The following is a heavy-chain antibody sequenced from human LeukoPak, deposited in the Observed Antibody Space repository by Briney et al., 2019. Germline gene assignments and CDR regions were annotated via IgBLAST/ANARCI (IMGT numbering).Heavy chain of an antibody. CDR1: GGSFSGYY. Sequence: SETLSLTCAVFGGSFSGYYWSWIRQPPGKGLEWIGEINHSGSTNYNPSLKSRVTISVDTSKNQFSLKLSSVTAADTAVYYCARAAAVAGTDYWGQGTLVTVSS. J-gene: IGHJ4*02. CDR2: INHSGST. D-gene: IGHD6-19*01. CDR3: ARAAAVAGTDY. V-gene: IGHV4-34*01.